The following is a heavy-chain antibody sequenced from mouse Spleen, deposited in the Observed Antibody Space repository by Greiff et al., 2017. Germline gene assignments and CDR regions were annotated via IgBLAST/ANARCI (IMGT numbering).Heavy chain of an antibody. Sequence: EVKLMESGPGLVKPSQSLSLTCSVTGYSITSGYYWNWIRQFPGNKLEWMGYISYDGSNNYNPSLKNRISITRDTSKNQFFLKLNSVTTEDTATYYCAREGGSSGYWGQGTTLTVSS. CDR3: AREGGSSGY. D-gene: IGHD1-1*01. CDR1: GYSITSGYY. CDR2: ISYDGSN. J-gene: IGHJ2*01. V-gene: IGHV3-6*01.